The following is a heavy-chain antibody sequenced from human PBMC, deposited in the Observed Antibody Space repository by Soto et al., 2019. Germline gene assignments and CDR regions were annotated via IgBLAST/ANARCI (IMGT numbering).Heavy chain of an antibody. J-gene: IGHJ4*02. V-gene: IGHV3-23*01. CDR1: GFTFSTYA. Sequence: PGGSLRLSCAASGFTFSTYAMSWVRQAPGKGLEWVSAISGGAGSTYYADSVKGRFTISRDNSKNTLYLQMNSLRAEDTAVYYCAKESERVVPRGHFDYWGQGTLVTVSS. CDR2: ISGGAGST. CDR3: AKESERVVPRGHFDY. D-gene: IGHD2-2*01.